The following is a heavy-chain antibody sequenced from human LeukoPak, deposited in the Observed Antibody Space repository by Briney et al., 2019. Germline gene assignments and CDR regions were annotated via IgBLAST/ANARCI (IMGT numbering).Heavy chain of an antibody. CDR3: ARDGRDGSGSYYAFDI. J-gene: IGHJ3*02. V-gene: IGHV4-59*01. Sequence: PSETLSLTCTVSGGSISSYYWSWIRQPPGKGLEWIGYIYYSGSTNYNPSLKSRVTISVDTSKNQFSLKLSSVTAADTAVYYCARDGRDGSGSYYAFDIWGQGTMVTVSS. D-gene: IGHD3-10*01. CDR2: IYYSGST. CDR1: GGSISSYY.